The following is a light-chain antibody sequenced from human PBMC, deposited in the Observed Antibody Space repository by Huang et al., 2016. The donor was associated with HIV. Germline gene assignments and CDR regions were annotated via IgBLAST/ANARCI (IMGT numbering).Light chain of an antibody. Sequence: DIQMTQSPSTLSAAIGDRVTITCRASQSVSTRLAWYQQKPGKAPRLLLQEAASLESGVPARFSGSGSGTEFTLTISSLQPDDSATYSCQQYNTFTFGPGTKVDI. CDR3: QQYNTFT. CDR2: EAA. J-gene: IGKJ3*01. V-gene: IGKV1-5*03. CDR1: QSVSTR.